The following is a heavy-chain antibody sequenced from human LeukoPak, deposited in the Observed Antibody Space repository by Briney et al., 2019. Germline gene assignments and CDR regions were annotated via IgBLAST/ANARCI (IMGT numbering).Heavy chain of an antibody. D-gene: IGHD5-24*01. CDR2: IYHSGST. CDR3: ARRGDGYNHGDFDY. J-gene: IGHJ4*02. CDR1: GGSISSSNW. Sequence: SGTLSLTCAVSGGSISSSNWWSWVRQPPGKGLEWIGEIYHSGSTNYNPSLKSRVTISVDKSKNQFSLKLSSVTAADTAVYYCARRGDGYNHGDFDYWGQGTLVTVSS. V-gene: IGHV4-4*02.